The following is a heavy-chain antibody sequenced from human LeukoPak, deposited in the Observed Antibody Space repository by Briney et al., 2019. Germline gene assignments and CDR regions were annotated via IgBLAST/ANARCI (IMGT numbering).Heavy chain of an antibody. Sequence: GGSLRFSCAASGFTFSSYGMHWVRQAPGKGLEWVAVISYDGSNKYYADSVKGRFTISRDNSKNTLYLQMNSLRAEDTAVYYCARERASPRFHYGMDVWGQGTTVTVSS. J-gene: IGHJ6*02. CDR1: GFTFSSYG. CDR3: ARERASPRFHYGMDV. V-gene: IGHV3-30*03. CDR2: ISYDGSNK.